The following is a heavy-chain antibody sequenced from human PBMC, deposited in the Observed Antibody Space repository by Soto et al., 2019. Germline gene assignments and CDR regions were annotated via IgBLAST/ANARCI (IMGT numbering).Heavy chain of an antibody. CDR3: ARDAYSSLFDS. D-gene: IGHD6-19*01. Sequence: SGGSLRLSCVGSGFTLSSFSMSWVRQTPGKGLEWVSSITTGNDYISYAGSEKGRFTISRDNAKNSLFLRMNSLRADDTALYFCARDAYSSLFDSWGQGTLVTVSS. J-gene: IGHJ5*01. V-gene: IGHV3-21*01. CDR1: GFTLSSFS. CDR2: ITTGNDYI.